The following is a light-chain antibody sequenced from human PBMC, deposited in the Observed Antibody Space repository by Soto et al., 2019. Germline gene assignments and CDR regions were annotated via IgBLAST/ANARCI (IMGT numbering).Light chain of an antibody. Sequence: DIQLTQSPSLLSASVGDRVTITCLASQGISNYLAWYQQKPGKAPKLLIYGASTLQSGVPSRFSGSGSGTDFTLAISSLHPEDFATYYCQQLNGYPINCGQGKRREIK. V-gene: IGKV1-9*01. CDR1: QGISNY. J-gene: IGKJ5*01. CDR2: GAS. CDR3: QQLNGYPIN.